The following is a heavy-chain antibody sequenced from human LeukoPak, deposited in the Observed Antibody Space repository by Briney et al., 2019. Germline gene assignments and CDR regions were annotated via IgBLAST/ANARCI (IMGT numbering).Heavy chain of an antibody. D-gene: IGHD6-19*01. J-gene: IGHJ4*02. V-gene: IGHV1-69*13. CDR2: IIPIFGTA. CDR1: GGTFSSYA. CDR3: ARAQAIAVAGGGHFDY. Sequence: GASVKVSCKASGGTFSSYAISWVRQAPGQGLEWMGGIIPIFGTANYAQKFQGRVTITADESTSTAYMELSSLRSEDTAVYYCARAQAIAVAGGGHFDYWGQGPLVTVSS.